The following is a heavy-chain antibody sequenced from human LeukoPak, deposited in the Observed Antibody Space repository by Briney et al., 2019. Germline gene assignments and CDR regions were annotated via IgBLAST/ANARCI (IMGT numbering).Heavy chain of an antibody. CDR3: AKDLHIVVVRDYYMDV. J-gene: IGHJ6*03. V-gene: IGHV3-23*01. CDR1: GFTFSSYG. D-gene: IGHD2-2*01. Sequence: PGGSLRLSCAASGFTFSSYGMHWVRQAPGKGLEWVSAISGSGGSTYYADSVKGRFTISRDNSKNTLYLQMNSLRAEDTAVYYCAKDLHIVVVRDYYMDVWGKGTTVTVSS. CDR2: ISGSGGST.